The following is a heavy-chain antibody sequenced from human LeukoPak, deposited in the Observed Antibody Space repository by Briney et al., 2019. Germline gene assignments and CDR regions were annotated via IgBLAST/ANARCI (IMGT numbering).Heavy chain of an antibody. D-gene: IGHD6-19*01. CDR1: GYSISSGYY. CDR2: LYHTGNT. Sequence: SETLSLTCTVSGYSISSGYYWGWIRPPPGKGLEWIGSLYHTGNTYYNPSLKSRVTISLDTSKNQFSLKLSSVTAADTAVYYCARLLGGAVAGHFDYWGQGTLVTVSS. J-gene: IGHJ4*02. CDR3: ARLLGGAVAGHFDY. V-gene: IGHV4-38-2*02.